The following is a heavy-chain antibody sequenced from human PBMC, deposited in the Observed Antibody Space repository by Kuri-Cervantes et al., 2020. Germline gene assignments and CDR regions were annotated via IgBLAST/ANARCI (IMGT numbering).Heavy chain of an antibody. V-gene: IGHV3-11*01. CDR1: GFSFNNYY. CDR2: ISRDGGTT. J-gene: IGHJ4*02. CDR3: ARGIAAAGEGFDY. D-gene: IGHD6-13*01. Sequence: GESLKISCTTSGFSFNNYYMSWVRQTPGKGLEWLSYISRDGGTTLYADSVQGRFIISRDNTKNTLYLQMNSLRAEDTAVYYCARGIAAAGEGFDYWGQGTLVTVSS.